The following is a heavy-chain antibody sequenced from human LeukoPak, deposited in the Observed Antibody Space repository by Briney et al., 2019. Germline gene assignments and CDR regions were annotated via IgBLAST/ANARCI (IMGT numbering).Heavy chain of an antibody. CDR2: INPSGGST. CDR3: SRDRRTGTYVY. Sequence: GASVKVSCKASGYTFTSYYMHWVRQAPGQGLEWMGIINPSGGSTSYAQKFQGRVTMTRYTSTSTVYMGLSSLRAEDTAVYYCSRDRRTGTYVYWGQGPVVTVS. D-gene: IGHD1-7*01. CDR1: GYTFTSYY. J-gene: IGHJ4*02. V-gene: IGHV1-46*01.